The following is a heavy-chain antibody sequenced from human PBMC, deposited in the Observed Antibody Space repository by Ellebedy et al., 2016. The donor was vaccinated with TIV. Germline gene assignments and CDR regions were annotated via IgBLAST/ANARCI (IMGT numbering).Heavy chain of an antibody. Sequence: SETLSLTCTVSGGSISSYYWSWIRQPPGKGLEWIGYIDYSGSTNYNPSLKSRVTISVDTSKNQFSLKLSSVTAADTAVYYCARALPTVVSFDYWGQGTLVTVSS. J-gene: IGHJ4*02. CDR3: ARALPTVVSFDY. V-gene: IGHV4-59*01. CDR1: GGSISSYY. CDR2: IDYSGST. D-gene: IGHD2-21*01.